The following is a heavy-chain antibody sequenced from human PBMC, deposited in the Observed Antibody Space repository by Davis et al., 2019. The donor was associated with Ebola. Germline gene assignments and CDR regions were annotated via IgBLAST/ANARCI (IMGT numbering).Heavy chain of an antibody. D-gene: IGHD6-13*01. J-gene: IGHJ4*02. CDR1: GFTFSNYW. Sequence: HTGGSLRLSCAASGFTFSNYWMHWVRQAPGKGLVWVSRINGDGSRAVYADPVKGRFTISRDNAKNSLYLQMNSLRAEDTAVYYCARERIAAAGAFFDYWGQGTLVTVSS. CDR3: ARERIAAAGAFFDY. V-gene: IGHV3-74*01. CDR2: INGDGSRA.